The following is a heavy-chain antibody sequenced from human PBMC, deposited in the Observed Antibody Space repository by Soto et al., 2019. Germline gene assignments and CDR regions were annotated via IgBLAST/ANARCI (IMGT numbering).Heavy chain of an antibody. J-gene: IGHJ6*02. V-gene: IGHV3-33*01. D-gene: IGHD2-8*02. CDR3: ARSCTGGTCYYYGMDV. CDR2: IWYDGSHK. CDR1: GFTFSTYG. Sequence: QVQLVESGGGVVQPGRSLRLSCAASGFTFSTYGMHWVRQAPGKGLEWVAVIWYDGSHKYHTDSVKGRFTISRDNSKITLYLQMNNLRAEDTAVYYCARSCTGGTCYYYGMDVWGQGTTVTVSS.